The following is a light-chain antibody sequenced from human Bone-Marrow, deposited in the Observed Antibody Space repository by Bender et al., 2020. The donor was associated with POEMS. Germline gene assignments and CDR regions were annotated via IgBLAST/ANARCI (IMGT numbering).Light chain of an antibody. CDR3: NSRDSSGDHVV. V-gene: IGLV3-19*01. CDR1: SLRSSY. CDR2: AKN. Sequence: SSELTQDPAVSVALGQTVTITCQGDSLRSSYASWYQQKPRQAPVLVIYAKNNRPSGIPDRFSGSDSGNTASLTITGAQAEDEADYYCNSRDSSGDHVVFGGGTKLTVL. J-gene: IGLJ2*01.